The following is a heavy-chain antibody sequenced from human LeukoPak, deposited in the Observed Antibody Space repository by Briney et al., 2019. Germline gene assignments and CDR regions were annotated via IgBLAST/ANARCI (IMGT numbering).Heavy chain of an antibody. Sequence: SETLSLTCAVSGYSISSDYYWGWIRQPPGKGLEWIGSIYHSGRTYYNPSLKSRVTISVDTSNNQFSLQLRSVTAADTAIYYCARGRARDGSFPWLDPWGQGTLVTVSS. D-gene: IGHD3-10*01. J-gene: IGHJ5*02. CDR1: GYSISSDYY. CDR3: ARGRARDGSFPWLDP. V-gene: IGHV4-38-2*01. CDR2: IYHSGRT.